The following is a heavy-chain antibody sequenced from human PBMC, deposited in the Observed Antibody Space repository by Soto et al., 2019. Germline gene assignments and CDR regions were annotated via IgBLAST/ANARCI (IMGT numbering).Heavy chain of an antibody. Sequence: QLQLQESGSGLVKPSQTLSLTCAVSGGSISSGGYSWSWIRQPPGKDLEWIGYVYPSGSPYYSPSLNSRVTISVDRSKHQFSLKLISVPAADTAVYYCARTLTGDRGAYFDYWGQGTLVTVSS. J-gene: IGHJ4*02. CDR3: ARTLTGDRGAYFDY. D-gene: IGHD7-27*01. V-gene: IGHV4-30-2*01. CDR2: VYPSGSP. CDR1: GGSISSGGYS.